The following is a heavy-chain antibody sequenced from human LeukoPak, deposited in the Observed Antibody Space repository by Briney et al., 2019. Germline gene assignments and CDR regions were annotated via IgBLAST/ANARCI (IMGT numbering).Heavy chain of an antibody. D-gene: IGHD6-6*01. CDR2: IYGGGST. Sequence: PGGSLRLSCAASGFTVSDNYMAWVRQAPGKGLEWVSTIYGGGSTYYADSVKGRFTISRDNSQNTLYLRMNNLRAEDTAVYYCAKVDIAAPRGEDYWGQGTLVTVSS. CDR3: AKVDIAAPRGEDY. V-gene: IGHV3-53*01. J-gene: IGHJ4*02. CDR1: GFTVSDNY.